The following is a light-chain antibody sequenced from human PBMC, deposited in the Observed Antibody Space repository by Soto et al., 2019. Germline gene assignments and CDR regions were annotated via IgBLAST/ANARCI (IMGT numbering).Light chain of an antibody. CDR2: GVS. CDR3: SSYTRTSSLV. CDR1: NSDVGIYNY. Sequence: QLVLTQPASVSGSPGQSITISCTGTNSDVGIYNYVSWYQLHPGKAPKLLIYGVSNRPSGVSNRFSGSKSGNTASLTISGLQAEDEGDYYCSSYTRTSSLVFGGGTKLTVL. V-gene: IGLV2-14*01. J-gene: IGLJ3*02.